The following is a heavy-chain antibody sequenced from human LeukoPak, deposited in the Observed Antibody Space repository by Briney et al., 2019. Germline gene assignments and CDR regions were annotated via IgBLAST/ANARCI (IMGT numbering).Heavy chain of an antibody. CDR1: GGTFSSYA. J-gene: IGHJ6*03. Sequence: SVKVSCKASGGTFSSYAISWVRQAPGQGLEWMGGIIPIFGTANYAQKFQGRVTITADKSTSTAYMELSSLRSEDTAVYYCATVVATISPPHNYYYMDVWGKGTTVTVSS. CDR3: ATVVATISPPHNYYYMDV. D-gene: IGHD5-12*01. CDR2: IIPIFGTA. V-gene: IGHV1-69*06.